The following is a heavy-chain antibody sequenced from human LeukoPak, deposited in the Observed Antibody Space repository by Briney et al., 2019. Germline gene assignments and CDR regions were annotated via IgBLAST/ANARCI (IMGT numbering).Heavy chain of an antibody. CDR1: GGTXSSYA. J-gene: IGHJ4*02. CDR3: ARVEVRGVIIPDHFDY. V-gene: IGHV1-18*01. Sequence: ASVKVSCKASGGTXSSYAISWVRQAPGQGLEWMGWISAYNGNTNYAQKLQGRVTMTTDTSTSTAYMELRSLRSDDTAVYYCARVEVRGVIIPDHFDYWGQGTLVTVSS. CDR2: ISAYNGNT. D-gene: IGHD3-10*01.